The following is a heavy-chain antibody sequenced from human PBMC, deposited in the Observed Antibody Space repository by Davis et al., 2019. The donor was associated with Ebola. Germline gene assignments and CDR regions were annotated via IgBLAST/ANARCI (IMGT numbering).Heavy chain of an antibody. J-gene: IGHJ5*02. D-gene: IGHD2-15*01. V-gene: IGHV4-4*02. CDR2: IYHSGST. CDR3: AAPVGYCSGGSCFP. Sequence: SETLSLTCTVSGGSISSSNWWSWVRQPPGKGLEWIGEIYHSGSTNYNPSLKSRVTISVDTSKNQFSLKLSSVTAADTAVYYCAAPVGYCSGGSCFPWGQGTLVTVSS. CDR1: GGSISSSNW.